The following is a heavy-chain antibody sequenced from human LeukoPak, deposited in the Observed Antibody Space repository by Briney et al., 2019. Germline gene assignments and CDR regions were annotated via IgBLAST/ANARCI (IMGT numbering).Heavy chain of an antibody. CDR2: ITSSSSYI. CDR3: ARSYSSSRGTFDY. CDR1: GFTFSSYG. Sequence: GGSLRLSCAASGFTFSSYGMNPVRQTPGKGLEWVSSITSSSSYIYYADSMKGRFTISRDNAKNSLYLQMNSLRAEDTAVYYCARSYSSSRGTFDYWGQGALVTVSS. V-gene: IGHV3-21*01. D-gene: IGHD6-6*01. J-gene: IGHJ4*02.